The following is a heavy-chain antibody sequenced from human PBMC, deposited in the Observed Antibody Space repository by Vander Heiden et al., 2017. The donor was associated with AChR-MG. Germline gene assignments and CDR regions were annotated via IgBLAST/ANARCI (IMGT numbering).Heavy chain of an antibody. V-gene: IGHV1-69*01. CDR2: IIPIFGTA. CDR1: GGTFSSYA. J-gene: IGHJ6*02. CDR3: ARGKGKVDYYGMDV. Sequence: QVQLVQSGAEVKKPGSSVTVSCKDSGGTFSSYAISGVQQAPGQGLEWMGGIIPIFGTANYAQKFQGRVTITADESTSTAYMELSSLRSEDTAVYYCARGKGKVDYYGMDVWGQGTTVTVSS. D-gene: IGHD2-15*01.